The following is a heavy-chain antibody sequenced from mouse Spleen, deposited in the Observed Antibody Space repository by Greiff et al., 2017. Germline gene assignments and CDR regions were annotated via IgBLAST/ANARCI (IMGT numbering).Heavy chain of an antibody. CDR2: IWAGGST. D-gene: IGHD1-1*01. V-gene: IGHV2-9*02. CDR3: ARVLRGAMDY. CDR1: GFSLTSYG. J-gene: IGHJ4*01. Sequence: VQLQESGPGLVAPSQSLSITCTVSGFSLTSYGVHWVRQPPGKGLEWLGVIWAGGSTNYNSALMSRLSISKDNSKSQVFLKMNSLQTDDTAMYYCARVLRGAMDYWGQGTSVTVSS.